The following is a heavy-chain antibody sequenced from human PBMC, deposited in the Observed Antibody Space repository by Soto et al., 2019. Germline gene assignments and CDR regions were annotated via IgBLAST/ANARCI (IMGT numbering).Heavy chain of an antibody. Sequence: SETLSLTCTVSGGSISSYYWSWIRQPPGKGLEWIGYIYYSGSTNYNPSLKSRVTISVDTSKNQFSLKLSSVTAADTAVYYCARDLRSVPAAVFTIFGVVIMLVWWLDPWGQGTLVTVSS. D-gene: IGHD3-3*01. CDR1: GGSISSYY. V-gene: IGHV4-59*01. CDR2: IYYSGST. CDR3: ARDLRSVPAAVFTIFGVVIMLVWWLDP. J-gene: IGHJ5*02.